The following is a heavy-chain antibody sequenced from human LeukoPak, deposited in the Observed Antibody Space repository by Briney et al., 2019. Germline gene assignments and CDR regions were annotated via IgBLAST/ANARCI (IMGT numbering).Heavy chain of an antibody. V-gene: IGHV6-1*01. CDR1: GDNVSTNTTA. Sequence: SQTLSLTCDISGDNVSTNTTAWNWIRQSPSRGLEWLGRTYYRSKWYTNYAPSVKGRIAIRPDTSKNQFSLQLDSVTPDDTAMYYCARQGDVYSGFVSWGQGTLVTVSS. CDR2: TYYRSKWYT. CDR3: ARQGDVYSGFVS. J-gene: IGHJ4*02. D-gene: IGHD6-19*01.